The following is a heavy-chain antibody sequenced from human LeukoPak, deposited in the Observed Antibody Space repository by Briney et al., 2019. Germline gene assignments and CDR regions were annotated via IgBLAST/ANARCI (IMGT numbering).Heavy chain of an antibody. CDR3: AKDRGIQLWLGVWVY. J-gene: IGHJ4*02. D-gene: IGHD5-18*01. V-gene: IGHV3-30*02. CDR2: IRYDGSNK. CDR1: GFTFSSYG. Sequence: GGSLRLSCAASGFTFSSYGMHWVRQAPGKGLEWVAFIRYDGSNKYYADSVKGRFTISRDNSKNTLYLQMNSLRAEDTAVYYCAKDRGIQLWLGVWVYWGRGTLVTVSS.